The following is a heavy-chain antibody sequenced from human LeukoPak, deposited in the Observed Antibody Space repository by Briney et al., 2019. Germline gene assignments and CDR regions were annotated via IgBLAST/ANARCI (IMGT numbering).Heavy chain of an antibody. Sequence: ASVKVSCKASGYTFTGYYMHWVRQAPGQGLEWMGWISAYNGNTNYAQKLQGRVTMTTDTSTSTAYMELRSLRSDDTAVYYCARDFRWRGATASDYWGQGTLVTVSS. D-gene: IGHD1-26*01. V-gene: IGHV1-18*04. CDR2: ISAYNGNT. CDR3: ARDFRWRGATASDY. J-gene: IGHJ4*02. CDR1: GYTFTGYY.